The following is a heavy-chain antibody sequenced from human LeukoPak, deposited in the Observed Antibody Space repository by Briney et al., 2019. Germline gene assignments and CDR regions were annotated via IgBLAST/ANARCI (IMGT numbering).Heavy chain of an antibody. J-gene: IGHJ6*02. Sequence: VQPGGSLRLSCTATGFTFSNYWMSWVRQTPEKGLEWVANIKQDGSETVYVDSVKGRFTISRDNAQSSLYLQMDSLRAEETAVYYCARDPYSSSWSYGMDVWGQGTAVTVSS. CDR2: IKQDGSET. V-gene: IGHV3-7*05. D-gene: IGHD6-13*01. CDR1: GFTFSNYW. CDR3: ARDPYSSSWSYGMDV.